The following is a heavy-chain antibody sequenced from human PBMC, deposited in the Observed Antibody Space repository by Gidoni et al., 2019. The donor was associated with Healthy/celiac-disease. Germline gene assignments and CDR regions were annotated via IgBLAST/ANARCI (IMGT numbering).Heavy chain of an antibody. D-gene: IGHD6-13*01. V-gene: IGHV3-23*01. CDR2: ISGRGGST. CDR1: GFTFTSYA. CDR3: AKDLVAGIAAAGYYFDY. J-gene: IGHJ4*02. Sequence: EVQLLESGGGLVQPGGSLRLSCSASGFTFTSYAMSWVRQAPGKGLGWVAAISGRGGSTYYADSVKGRFTISRDNSKNTLYLQMNSLRAEDTAVYYCAKDLVAGIAAAGYYFDYWGQGTLVTVSS.